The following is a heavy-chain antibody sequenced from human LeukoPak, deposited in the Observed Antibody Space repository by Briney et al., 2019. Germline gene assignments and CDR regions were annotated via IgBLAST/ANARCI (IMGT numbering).Heavy chain of an antibody. D-gene: IGHD1-26*01. CDR2: IKEDGSEE. CDR1: GFSFSSYW. CDR3: ARMWELTQSYYFDY. Sequence: PGGSLRLSCAASGFSFSSYWMGWVRQAPGKGLEWVANIKEDGSEEYYVDSVKGRFTISRDNAKNSLYLQMNSLRAEDTAVYYCARMWELTQSYYFDYWGQGTLVTVSS. J-gene: IGHJ4*02. V-gene: IGHV3-7*01.